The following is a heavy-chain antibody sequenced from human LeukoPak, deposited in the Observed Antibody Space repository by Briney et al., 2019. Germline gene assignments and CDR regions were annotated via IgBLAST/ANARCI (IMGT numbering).Heavy chain of an antibody. CDR3: ARDSAGAISDAFDI. Sequence: GGSLRLSCAASGFTFSSYSMNWVRQAPGKGLEWVSSISSSSSYIYYADSVKGRFTISRDNAKNSLYLQMNSLRAEDTAVYYCARDSAGAISDAFDIWGQGTMVTVSS. D-gene: IGHD1-26*01. V-gene: IGHV3-21*01. CDR1: GFTFSSYS. CDR2: ISSSSSYI. J-gene: IGHJ3*02.